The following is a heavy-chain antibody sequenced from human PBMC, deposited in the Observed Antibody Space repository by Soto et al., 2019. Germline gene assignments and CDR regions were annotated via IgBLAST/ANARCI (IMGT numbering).Heavy chain of an antibody. Sequence: PGGSLRLSCAASGFTFSSYAMSWVRQAPGKGLEWVSAISGSGGSTYYADSVKGRFTVSRDNSKNTLYLQMNSLRAEDTAVYYCAKAPYYYDSSAYLDYWGQGTLVTVSS. V-gene: IGHV3-23*01. J-gene: IGHJ4*02. CDR1: GFTFSSYA. D-gene: IGHD3-22*01. CDR2: ISGSGGST. CDR3: AKAPYYYDSSAYLDY.